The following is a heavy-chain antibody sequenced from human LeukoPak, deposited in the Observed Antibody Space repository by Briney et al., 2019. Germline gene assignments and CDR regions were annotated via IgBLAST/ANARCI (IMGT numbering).Heavy chain of an antibody. J-gene: IGHJ4*02. Sequence: PGGSLRLSCAASGFSLDDYGMSWVRHAPGKGLEWVSGLNWNGGSTTYADCVKGRFTISRDNAKTSLYLQMNSLRAEDTALYYCARDWFTRLRELSPDRAFDYWGQGTLVTVSS. CDR3: ARDWFTRLRELSPDRAFDY. V-gene: IGHV3-20*04. D-gene: IGHD3-16*02. CDR2: LNWNGGST. CDR1: GFSLDDYG.